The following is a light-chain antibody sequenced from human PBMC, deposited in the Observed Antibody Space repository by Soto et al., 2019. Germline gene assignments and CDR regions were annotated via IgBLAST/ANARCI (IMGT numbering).Light chain of an antibody. J-gene: IGKJ2*01. CDR1: QSVSSN. CDR3: QQYNNWPPLMYT. Sequence: EIVMTQSPATLSVSPGERATLSCRASQSVSSNLAWYQQKPGQAPRLLIYGASTRATGIPARFSDSGSGTVFTLTISSLQSEDFAVYYCQQYNNWPPLMYTFGQGTKLEIE. V-gene: IGKV3-15*01. CDR2: GAS.